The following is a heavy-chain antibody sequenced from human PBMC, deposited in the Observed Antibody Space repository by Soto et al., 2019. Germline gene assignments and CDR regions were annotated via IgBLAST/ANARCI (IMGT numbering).Heavy chain of an antibody. CDR3: AKDVAGTYYSGMVV. CDR1: GITFNDYA. J-gene: IGHJ6*02. D-gene: IGHD6-19*01. CDR2: ISWNSVVK. Sequence: EVQLVESGGGLVQPGTSLRLSCAASGITFNDYAMHWVRQAPGKGLEWVSGISWNSVVKGYADSLKGRFTISRDNAKNSLYLQMNSLRPEDTAVYFCAKDVAGTYYSGMVVWGQGTTVTVSS. V-gene: IGHV3-9*01.